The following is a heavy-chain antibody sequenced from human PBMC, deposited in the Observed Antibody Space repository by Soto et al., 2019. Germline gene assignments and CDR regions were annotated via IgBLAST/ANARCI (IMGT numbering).Heavy chain of an antibody. CDR3: ARARYFDL. CDR2: IHYSGST. V-gene: IGHV4-31*03. Sequence: QVQLQESGPGLVKPSQNLSLTCTVSGGAINSGGYYWSWIRQHPGKGLEWIGCIHYSGSTSYNPSLKSRVTISVDTSNNQFSLKLSSVTAADTAVYYCARARYFDLWGRGTLVTVSS. CDR1: GGAINSGGYY. J-gene: IGHJ2*01.